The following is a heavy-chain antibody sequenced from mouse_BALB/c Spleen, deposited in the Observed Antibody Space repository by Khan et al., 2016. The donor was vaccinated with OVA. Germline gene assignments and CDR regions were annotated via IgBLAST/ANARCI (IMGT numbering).Heavy chain of an antibody. Sequence: VQLQESGPGLVTPSQSLSLTCTVTGYSITSDYAWNWIRQFPGNKLEWMGYINYSGGTSYLPSLKSRISITRDTSKNQFFLQLNSVTTEDSATYYCARWFAYWGQGTLVTVS. J-gene: IGHJ3*01. CDR2: INYSGGT. CDR1: GYSITSDYA. CDR3: ARWFAY. V-gene: IGHV3-2*02.